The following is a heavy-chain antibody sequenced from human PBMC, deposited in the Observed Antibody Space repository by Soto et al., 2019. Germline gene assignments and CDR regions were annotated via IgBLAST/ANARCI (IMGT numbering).Heavy chain of an antibody. V-gene: IGHV4-34*01. CDR2: INHSGST. D-gene: IGHD3-10*01. CDR1: GGSFSGYY. CDR3: ARVGVRDLDY. J-gene: IGHJ4*02. Sequence: SETLSLTCAVYGGSFSGYYWSWIRQPPGKGLEWIGEINHSGSTNYNPSLKSRVTISVDTSKNQFSLKLSSVTAADTAVYYCARVGVRDLDYWGQGTLVTVSS.